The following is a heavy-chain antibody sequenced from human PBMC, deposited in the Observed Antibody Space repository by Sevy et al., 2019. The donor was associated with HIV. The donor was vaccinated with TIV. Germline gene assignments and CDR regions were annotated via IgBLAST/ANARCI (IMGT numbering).Heavy chain of an antibody. Sequence: SETLSLTCTVSAGSISSDSYFWNWIRQPAGKGLEWIGRIHASGSTIYNPSLKSRVTMSVDKSKSQFSLRLTSVTAADSAGYFCARERGSNIWTRGLDFWGQGSLVTVSS. CDR1: AGSISSDSYF. CDR3: ARERGSNIWTRGLDF. CDR2: IHASGST. V-gene: IGHV4-61*02. J-gene: IGHJ4*02. D-gene: IGHD3-9*01.